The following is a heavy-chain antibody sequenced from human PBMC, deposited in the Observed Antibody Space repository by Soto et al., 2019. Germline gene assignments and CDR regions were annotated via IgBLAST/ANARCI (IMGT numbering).Heavy chain of an antibody. CDR2: INAGNGNT. V-gene: IGHV1-3*01. Sequence: ASVKVSCKASGYSFTTYAIHWVRQAPGQRLEWMGWINAGNGNTKYSQKFQGRVTITRDTSANTAYMELSSLISEDTAVYYCARDYRNSSGWYFFDYWGQGTLVTVSS. J-gene: IGHJ4*02. D-gene: IGHD6-19*01. CDR1: GYSFTTYA. CDR3: ARDYRNSSGWYFFDY.